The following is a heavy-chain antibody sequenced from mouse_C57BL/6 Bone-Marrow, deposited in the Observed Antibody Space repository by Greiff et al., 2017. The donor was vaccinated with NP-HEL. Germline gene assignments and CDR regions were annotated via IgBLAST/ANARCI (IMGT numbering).Heavy chain of an antibody. CDR1: GYTFTSYW. D-gene: IGHD1-1*01. CDR3: ARWGIAFITTGVAGGDFDY. J-gene: IGHJ2*01. V-gene: IGHV1-64*01. Sequence: VQLQQPGAELVKPGASVKLSCKASGYTFTSYWMHWVKQRPGQGLEWIGMIHPNSGSTNYNEKFKSKATLTVDKSSSTAYMQLSSLTSEDSAVYYCARWGIAFITTGVAGGDFDYWGQGTTLTVSS. CDR2: IHPNSGST.